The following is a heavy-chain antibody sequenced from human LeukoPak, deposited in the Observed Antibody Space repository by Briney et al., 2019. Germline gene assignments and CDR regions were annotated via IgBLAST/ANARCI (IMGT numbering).Heavy chain of an antibody. CDR1: GYTFTNYG. V-gene: IGHV1-18*01. CDR3: ARDACVSCGGDCCHDP. CDR2: ISAYNGDT. D-gene: IGHD2-21*02. J-gene: IGHJ5*02. Sequence: LRASVKVSCKASGYTFTNYGISWVRQAPGQGLEWMAWISAYNGDTRYAQKFQGRVILTTETSTTTAYMELRNLRSDDTAVYYCARDACVSCGGDCCHDPWGQGTLVTVSS.